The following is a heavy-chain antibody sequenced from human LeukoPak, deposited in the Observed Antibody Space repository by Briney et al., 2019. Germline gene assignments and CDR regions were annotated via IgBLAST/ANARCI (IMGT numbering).Heavy chain of an antibody. Sequence: ASETLSLTCTVSGGSISSYYWSWIRQPPGKGLEWIGYIYYSGSTNYNPSLKSRVTISVDTSKNQFSLKLSSVTAADTAVYYCARDSEYQLPHWYFDLWGRGTLVTVSS. CDR1: GGSISSYY. D-gene: IGHD2-2*01. J-gene: IGHJ2*01. V-gene: IGHV4-59*01. CDR2: IYYSGST. CDR3: ARDSEYQLPHWYFDL.